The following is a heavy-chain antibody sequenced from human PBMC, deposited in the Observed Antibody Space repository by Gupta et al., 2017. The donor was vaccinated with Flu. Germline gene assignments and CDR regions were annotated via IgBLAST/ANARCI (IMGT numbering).Heavy chain of an antibody. Sequence: EVQLLESGGGLVQPGGSLRLSCAASGFTFSSYAMSWVRQAPGKGLEWVSAISGSGGSTYYADSVKGRFTIARDNSKNTLYLQMNSRRAEDTAVYYCAGGYSNYEGGGDYWGQGTLVTVSS. CDR2: ISGSGGST. CDR1: GFTFSSYA. CDR3: AGGYSNYEGGGDY. V-gene: IGHV3-23*01. J-gene: IGHJ4*02. D-gene: IGHD4-4*01.